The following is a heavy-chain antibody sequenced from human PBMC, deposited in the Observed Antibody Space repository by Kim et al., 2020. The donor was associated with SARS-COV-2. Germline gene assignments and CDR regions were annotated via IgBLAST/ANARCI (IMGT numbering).Heavy chain of an antibody. V-gene: IGHV3-53*01. Sequence: GGSLRLSCAASGFTVSSNYMSWVRQAPGKGLEWVSVIYSGGSTYYADSVKGRFTIYRDNSKNTLYLQMNSLRAEDTAVYYCARGSTVIHYYYGMDVWGQGATVTVSS. CDR1: GFTVSSNY. D-gene: IGHD4-4*01. CDR2: IYSGGST. J-gene: IGHJ6*02. CDR3: ARGSTVIHYYYGMDV.